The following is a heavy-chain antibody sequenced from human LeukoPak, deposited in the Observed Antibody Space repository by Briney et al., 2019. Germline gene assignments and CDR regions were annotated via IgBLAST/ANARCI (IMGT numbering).Heavy chain of an antibody. CDR2: SSTFDTT. V-gene: IGHV1-18*01. J-gene: IGHJ5*02. CDR1: GYTSTTFG. Sequence: GASVTVSCKASGYTSTTFGMSWVRQAPGRGLEWMGWSSTFDTTNLARKFQGRVTMTTETSTSTVYMELRSLSSDDTDVYYCARDWDGRENWFDPWGQGTLVTVSS. D-gene: IGHD1-26*01. CDR3: ARDWDGRENWFDP.